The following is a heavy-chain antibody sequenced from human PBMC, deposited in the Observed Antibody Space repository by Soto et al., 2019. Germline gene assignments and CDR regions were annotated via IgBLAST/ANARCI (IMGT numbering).Heavy chain of an antibody. V-gene: IGHV1-18*01. D-gene: IGHD2-2*01. CDR3: ARVVPGAEAWFGP. J-gene: IGHJ5*02. Sequence: GASVKVSCKNSGYTFSNYGITWVRQAPGQPLEWLGWISLYSDGTNYAQKFQGRVSMTTDTPTTTAYMELRSLRSDDTAVYYCARVVPGAEAWFGPWGQGTLVTVSS. CDR1: GYTFSNYG. CDR2: ISLYSDGT.